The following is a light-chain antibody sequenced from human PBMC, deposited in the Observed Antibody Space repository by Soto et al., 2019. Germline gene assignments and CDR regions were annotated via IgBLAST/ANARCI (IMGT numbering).Light chain of an antibody. Sequence: VVLTQSPATLSLSPGDRATLSCRASRHVYINALGWYQQKPGRTPTLLIYGASTRATDIPDRFSATGSGTDFSLTISGVEREDSAVYYCQQYGASPFTFGPGTRLEI. J-gene: IGKJ3*01. CDR3: QQYGASPFT. CDR2: GAS. V-gene: IGKV3-20*01. CDR1: RHVYINA.